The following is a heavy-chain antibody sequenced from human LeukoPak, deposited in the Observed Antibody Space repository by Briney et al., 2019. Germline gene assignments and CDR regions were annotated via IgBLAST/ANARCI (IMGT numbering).Heavy chain of an antibody. CDR1: GFTFRSYS. Sequence: GGSLRLSCAASGFTFRSYSMNWVRQAPGKGLEWVSSISSSSSYIYYADSVKGRFTISRDNAKNSLYLQMNSLRAEDTAVYYCARELGYCSSTSCYSYYYYGMDVWGQGTTVTVSS. V-gene: IGHV3-21*01. CDR3: ARELGYCSSTSCYSYYYYGMDV. D-gene: IGHD2-2*02. J-gene: IGHJ6*02. CDR2: ISSSSSYI.